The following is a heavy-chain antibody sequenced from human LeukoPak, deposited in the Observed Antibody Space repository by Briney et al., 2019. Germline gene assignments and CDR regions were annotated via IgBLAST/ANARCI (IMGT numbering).Heavy chain of an antibody. Sequence: SETLSLTCTVSGGSISSYYWSWIRQPPGKGLEWIGYIYYSGSTNYNPSLKSRVTISVDTSKNQFSLKLSSVTAADTAVYYCASEAPGYCSSTSCYGGYSQHWGQGTLVTVSS. V-gene: IGHV4-59*01. J-gene: IGHJ1*01. CDR1: GGSISSYY. D-gene: IGHD2-2*01. CDR2: IYYSGST. CDR3: ASEAPGYCSSTSCYGGYSQH.